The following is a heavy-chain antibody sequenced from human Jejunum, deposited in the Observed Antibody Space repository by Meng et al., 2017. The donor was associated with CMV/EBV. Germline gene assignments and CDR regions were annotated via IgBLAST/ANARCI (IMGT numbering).Heavy chain of an antibody. CDR3: VRDRGGLGKYLDF. D-gene: IGHD3-10*01. Sequence: TVSGDSFSYYYWSWIRKSPGKGLEWIGYVSYSGTTNYNPSLKSRVTISLDLSKSQFSLKLTSVSAADTAVYYCVRDRGGLGKYLDFWGQGSLVTVSS. V-gene: IGHV4-59*01. CDR1: GDSFSYYY. J-gene: IGHJ4*02. CDR2: VSYSGTT.